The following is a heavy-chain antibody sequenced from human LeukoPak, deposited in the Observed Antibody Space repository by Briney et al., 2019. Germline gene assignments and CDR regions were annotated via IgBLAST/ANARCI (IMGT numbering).Heavy chain of an antibody. V-gene: IGHV3-21*01. J-gene: IGHJ4*02. Sequence: PGGSLRLSCAASGFTFSSYSMNWVRQAPGKGLEWVSPISSSSSYIYYADSVEGRFTISRDNAKNSLYLQMNSLRAEDTAVYYCASSSPIDYWGQGTLVTVSS. CDR2: ISSSSSYI. CDR3: ASSSPIDY. CDR1: GFTFSSYS. D-gene: IGHD6-6*01.